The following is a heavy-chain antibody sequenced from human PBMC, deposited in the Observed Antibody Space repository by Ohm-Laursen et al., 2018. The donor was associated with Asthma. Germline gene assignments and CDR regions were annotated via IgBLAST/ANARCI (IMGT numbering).Heavy chain of an antibody. Sequence: SDTLSLTCSVSGGSISSGSYYWSWIRQPPGKGLEWIGYIYYSGSTNYNPSLKSRVTISVDTSKNQFSLKLSSVTAADTAVYYCARDHDLTGYFRGAFDIWGQGTMVTVSS. CDR2: IYYSGST. D-gene: IGHD3-9*01. CDR1: GGSISSGSYY. J-gene: IGHJ3*02. V-gene: IGHV4-61*01. CDR3: ARDHDLTGYFRGAFDI.